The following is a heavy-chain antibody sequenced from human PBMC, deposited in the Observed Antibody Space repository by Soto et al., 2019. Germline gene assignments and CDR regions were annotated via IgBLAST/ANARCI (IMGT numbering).Heavy chain of an antibody. V-gene: IGHV3-30*03. CDR1: GFTFSRNG. J-gene: IGHJ4*02. CDR2: ISSDGSNK. D-gene: IGHD2-15*01. CDR3: AMDLYGGSSRFDF. Sequence: QVQLVESGGGVVQPGRSLRLSCAASGFTFSRNGIHWVRQAPGKGLEWVAVISSDGSNKYYADSVKGRFTISRDNSKNTLYLQMNSLRAEDTAVYYCAMDLYGGSSRFDFWGQGTLVTVSS.